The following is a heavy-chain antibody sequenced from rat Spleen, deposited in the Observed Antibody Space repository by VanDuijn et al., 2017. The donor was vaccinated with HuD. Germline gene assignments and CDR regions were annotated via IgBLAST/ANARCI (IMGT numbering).Heavy chain of an antibody. CDR3: TRDKGEYNNLFDY. CDR2: ISPSGGST. D-gene: IGHD1-10*01. J-gene: IGHJ2*01. CDR1: GFTFSDFA. Sequence: EVQLVESDGGLVQPGRSLKLSCAASGFTFSDFAMHWIRQAPMKGLEWVATISPSGGSTYYRDSVKGRFTVSRDNAKSTLYLQMDSLRSEDTATYYCTRDKGEYNNLFDYWGQGVMVTVSS. V-gene: IGHV5-19*01.